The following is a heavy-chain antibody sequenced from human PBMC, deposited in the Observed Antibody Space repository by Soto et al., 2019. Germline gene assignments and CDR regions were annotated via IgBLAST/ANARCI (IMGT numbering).Heavy chain of an antibody. D-gene: IGHD2-21*02. Sequence: QVQLVQSGAEVKKPGSSVKVSCKASGGTFSSYAISWVRQAPGQGLEWMGGIIPIFGTANYAQKFQGRVMITADESTSTAYMELSSLRSEDTAVYYCARDPAYCGGDCYSGWFDPWGQGTLVTVSS. J-gene: IGHJ5*02. CDR1: GGTFSSYA. CDR3: ARDPAYCGGDCYSGWFDP. V-gene: IGHV1-69*12. CDR2: IIPIFGTA.